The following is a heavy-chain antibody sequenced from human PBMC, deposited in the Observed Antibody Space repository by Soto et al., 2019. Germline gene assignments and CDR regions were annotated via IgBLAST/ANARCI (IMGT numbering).Heavy chain of an antibody. V-gene: IGHV3-21*01. CDR2: ISSSSSYI. J-gene: IGHJ4*02. D-gene: IGHD3-10*01. CDR1: GFTFSSYS. Sequence: EVQLVESGGGLVKPGGSLRLSCAASGFTFSSYSMNWVRQAPGKGLEWVSSISSSSSYIYYADSVKGRFTISRDNAKNSLYLQMNSLRAEDTAVYYCARVPTGALPIDYWGQGTLVTVSS. CDR3: ARVPTGALPIDY.